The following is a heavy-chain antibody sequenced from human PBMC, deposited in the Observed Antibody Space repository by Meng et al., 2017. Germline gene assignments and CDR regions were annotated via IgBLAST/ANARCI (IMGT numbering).Heavy chain of an antibody. CDR2: IIPIFGTA. CDR3: ARSIIGSRLFDY. Sequence: SVKVSCKASGGTFSSYAISWVRQAPGQGLEWMGGIIPIFGTANYAQKFQGRVTMTRDTSTSTVYMELSSLRSEDTAVYYCARSIIGSRLFDYWGQGTLVTGSS. V-gene: IGHV1-69*05. D-gene: IGHD2-15*01. J-gene: IGHJ4*02. CDR1: GGTFSSYA.